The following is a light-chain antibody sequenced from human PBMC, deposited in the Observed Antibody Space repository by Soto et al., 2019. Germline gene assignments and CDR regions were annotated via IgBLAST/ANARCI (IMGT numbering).Light chain of an antibody. CDR2: GAS. CDR1: PSVSSSY. CDR3: QQYDSSPLVT. J-gene: IGKJ3*01. Sequence: ELVLTQSPVNLTLSPGARATLSCRASPSVSSSYLAWYQQKPGQPPRLLIYGASSRTTGIPSRFSGSGSGTDFTLTISRLEPEDFAVYYCQQYDSSPLVTFGPGTKVDIK. V-gene: IGKV3-20*01.